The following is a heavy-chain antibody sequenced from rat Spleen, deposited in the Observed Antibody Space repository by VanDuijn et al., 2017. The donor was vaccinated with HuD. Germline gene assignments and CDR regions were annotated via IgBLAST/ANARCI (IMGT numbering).Heavy chain of an antibody. CDR1: GFTFSNYW. CDR3: VRHGYTRYYFDY. V-gene: IGHV5-29*01. J-gene: IGHJ2*01. Sequence: EVQLVETGGGLVQPGRSLKLSCVASGFTFSNYWMYWVRQAPTKGLEWVATISSGGGGIYYPDSVQGRFTISRHNAKSTLYLQMDSLRSEDTATYYCVRHGYTRYYFDYWGQGVMVTVSS. CDR2: ISSGGGGI. D-gene: IGHD1-9*01.